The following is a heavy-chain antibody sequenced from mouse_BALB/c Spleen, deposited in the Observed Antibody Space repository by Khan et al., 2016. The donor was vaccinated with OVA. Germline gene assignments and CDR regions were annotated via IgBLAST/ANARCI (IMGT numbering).Heavy chain of an antibody. CDR2: IWSDGST. CDR3: ARQPYYHYNIMDY. J-gene: IGHJ4*01. V-gene: IGHV2-6-1*01. D-gene: IGHD2-10*01. Sequence: VQLKESGPGLVAPSQSLSITCTISGFSLTNYGVHWVRQPPGQGLEWLVVIWSDGSTTYNSALKSRLTISKDNSESQVFLKMNSLQTDDTAMDYCARQPYYHYNIMDYWGQGTSVTVSS. CDR1: GFSLTNYG.